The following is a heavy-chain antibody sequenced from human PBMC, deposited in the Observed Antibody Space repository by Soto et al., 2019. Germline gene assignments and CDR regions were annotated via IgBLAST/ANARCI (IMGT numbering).Heavy chain of an antibody. CDR3: ARGSGXRKELWSRRYYYYGMDV. D-gene: IGHD1-26*01. V-gene: IGHV4-34*01. CDR2: ISHNGNT. Sequence: SETLSLTCAVYGGSFSGYYWSWIRQPPGKGLEWIGEISHNGNTNYNPSLKSRATISADTSKNQFSLKLSSVAAADTAIYFCARGSGXRKELWSRRYYYYGMDVWGPGTTVTVSS. CDR1: GGSFSGYY. J-gene: IGHJ6*02.